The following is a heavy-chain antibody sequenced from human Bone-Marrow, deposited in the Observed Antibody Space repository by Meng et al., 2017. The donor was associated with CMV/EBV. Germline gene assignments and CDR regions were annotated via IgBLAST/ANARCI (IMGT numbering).Heavy chain of an antibody. V-gene: IGHV4-61*01. CDR1: GCSVSSGSYY. CDR2: IYSSGST. D-gene: IGHD2-15*01. CDR3: ARDGGMESPYSDAFDI. Sequence: SESLCLTCTVSGCSVSSGSYYWSWIRQPPGKGLEWIGYIYSSGSTNYNPSLKSRVTISVDTSKNQFSLKLSSVTAADTAVYYCARDGGMESPYSDAFDIWGQGTMVTVSS. J-gene: IGHJ3*02.